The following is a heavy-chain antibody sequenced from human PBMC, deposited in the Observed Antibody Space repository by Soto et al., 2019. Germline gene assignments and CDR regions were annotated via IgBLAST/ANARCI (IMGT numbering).Heavy chain of an antibody. CDR1: GFTFSSYA. Sequence: GGSLRLSCAASGFTFSSYAMHWVRQAPGKGLEWVAVISYDGSNKYYADSVKGRFTISRDNSKNTLYLQMNSLRAEDTAVYYCARDLEDTAMVIDYWGQGTLVTVSS. CDR3: ARDLEDTAMVIDY. J-gene: IGHJ4*02. D-gene: IGHD5-18*01. V-gene: IGHV3-30-3*01. CDR2: ISYDGSNK.